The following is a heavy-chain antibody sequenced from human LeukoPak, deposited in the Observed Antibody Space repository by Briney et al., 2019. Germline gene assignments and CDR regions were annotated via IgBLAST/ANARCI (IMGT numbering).Heavy chain of an antibody. CDR1: GGTFSSYA. J-gene: IGHJ5*02. V-gene: IGHV1-69*13. CDR2: IIPIFGTA. D-gene: IGHD3-3*01. CDR3: ARADRPTIFGVVAYNWFDP. Sequence: SVKVSCKASGGTFSSYAISWVRQAPGQGLEWMGGIIPIFGTANYAQKFQGRVTITADESTSTAYVELSSLRSEDTAVYYCARADRPTIFGVVAYNWFDPWGQGTLVTVSS.